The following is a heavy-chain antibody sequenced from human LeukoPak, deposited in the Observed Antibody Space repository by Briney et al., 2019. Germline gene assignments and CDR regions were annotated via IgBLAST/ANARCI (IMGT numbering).Heavy chain of an antibody. V-gene: IGHV3-30-3*01. CDR3: ARDLIGDPPSLGFDY. J-gene: IGHJ4*02. D-gene: IGHD2-21*02. CDR2: ISYDGSNK. Sequence: SGGSLRLSCAASGFTFSSYAMHWVRQAPGKWLEWVAVISYDGSNKYYADSVKGRFTISRDNSKNTLYLQMNSLRAEDTAVYYCARDLIGDPPSLGFDYWGQGTLVTVSS. CDR1: GFTFSSYA.